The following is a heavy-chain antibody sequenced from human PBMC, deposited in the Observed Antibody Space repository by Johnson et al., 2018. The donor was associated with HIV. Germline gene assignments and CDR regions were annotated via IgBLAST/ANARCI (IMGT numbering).Heavy chain of an antibody. CDR1: GFAFSNFA. V-gene: IGHV3-30*18. CDR3: AKSGLFVLVVYAPDVFDV. J-gene: IGHJ3*01. Sequence: VQLVESGGGVVQPGRSLRLSCAASGFAFSNFAMHWVRQAPGKGLEWVAVTSYDGTHNYYADSVKDRFTISRDNSKNTLYLQMNSLRAEDTAVYYCAKSGLFVLVVYAPDVFDVWGQGTMVTVS. D-gene: IGHD2-8*02. CDR2: TSYDGTHN.